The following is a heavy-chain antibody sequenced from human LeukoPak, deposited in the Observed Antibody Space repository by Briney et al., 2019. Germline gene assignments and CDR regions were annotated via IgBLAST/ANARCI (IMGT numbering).Heavy chain of an antibody. V-gene: IGHV4-34*01. Sequence: SETLSLTCAVYGGSFSGYYWTWIRQPPGNGLEWIGEINHSGSSNYNPSLKSRVTISVDTSKNQFSLKLTSVTAADTAVYYCARSYNRVVLLYYWGQGTLVTVSS. CDR1: GGSFSGYY. D-gene: IGHD3-10*01. J-gene: IGHJ4*02. CDR2: INHSGSS. CDR3: ARSYNRVVLLYY.